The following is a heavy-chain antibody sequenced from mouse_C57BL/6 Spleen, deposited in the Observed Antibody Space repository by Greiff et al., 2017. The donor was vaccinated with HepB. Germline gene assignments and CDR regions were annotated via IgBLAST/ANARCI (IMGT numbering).Heavy chain of an antibody. CDR2: ISSGGSYT. D-gene: IGHD1-1*01. Sequence: EVMLVESGGDLVKPGGSLKLSCAASGFTFSSYGMSWVRQTPDKRLEWVATISSGGSYTYYPDSVKGRFTISRDNAKNTLYLQMSSLKSEDTAMYYCARQHYYGSSYAYFDYWGQGTTLTVSS. V-gene: IGHV5-6*02. CDR3: ARQHYYGSSYAYFDY. CDR1: GFTFSSYG. J-gene: IGHJ2*01.